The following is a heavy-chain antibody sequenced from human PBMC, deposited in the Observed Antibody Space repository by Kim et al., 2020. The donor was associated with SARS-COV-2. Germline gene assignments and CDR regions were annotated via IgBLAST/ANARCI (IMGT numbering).Heavy chain of an antibody. CDR3: TMEVGFDCSGSTCRVLSDAYYGMAG. CDR2: IKANTDGGTR. J-gene: IGHJ6*02. V-gene: IGHV3-15*01. D-gene: IGHD2-2*01. CDR1: GFTFNNAW. Sequence: GGSLRLSCVASGFTFNNAWMTWVRLAPGKGLEWVGRIKANTDGGTRDYAAPVKGSFSISREDSENMVFLQMNSLKTEDTGVYYCTMEVGFDCSGSTCRVLSDAYYGMAGCSQGTTLTLSS.